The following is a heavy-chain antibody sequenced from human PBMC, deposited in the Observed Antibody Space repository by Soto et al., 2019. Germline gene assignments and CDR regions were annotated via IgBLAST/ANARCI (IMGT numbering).Heavy chain of an antibody. Sequence: QVQLQESGPGLVRPSQTLSLTCSVSGASINRGDTVYWNWIRQHPVKGLEWIGYIYYSGRIYYNPSLESRVTISVDTSKNQFPLKLTSVTAADTAVYYCAHSLRSFYYFGLDVWGQGTTVTVSS. CDR2: IYYSGRI. J-gene: IGHJ6*02. V-gene: IGHV4-31*03. D-gene: IGHD3-10*01. CDR1: GASINRGDTVY. CDR3: AHSLRSFYYFGLDV.